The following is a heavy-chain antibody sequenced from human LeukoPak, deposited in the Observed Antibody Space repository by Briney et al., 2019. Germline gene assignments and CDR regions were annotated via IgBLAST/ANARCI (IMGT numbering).Heavy chain of an antibody. J-gene: IGHJ4*02. CDR3: ARYIPARPGFDY. CDR2: TYDDGST. Sequence: PSETLSLTCTVSGGSISSYYWSWIRQPPGKGLEWIGYTYDDGSTNYNPSLKSRVTISVDTSKNHFSLKLSSVTVADTAVYYCARYIPARPGFDYWGQGTLVTVSS. CDR1: GGSISSYY. D-gene: IGHD6-6*01. V-gene: IGHV4-59*12.